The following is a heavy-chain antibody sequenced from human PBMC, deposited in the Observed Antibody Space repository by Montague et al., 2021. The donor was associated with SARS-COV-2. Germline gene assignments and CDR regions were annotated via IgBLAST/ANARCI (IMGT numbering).Heavy chain of an antibody. J-gene: IGHJ6*03. D-gene: IGHD3-22*01. Sequence: SVKVSCKASGYTFTSYDINWVRQAPGQGLEWMGWMNPNSGNTGYAQKFQGRVTMTRNTSISTAYMELSSLRSEDTAVYYCARGRRDTMIVVVNHVGRYYMDVWGQGTTVTVSS. V-gene: IGHV1-8*01. CDR3: ARGRRDTMIVVVNHVGRYYMDV. CDR2: MNPNSGNT. CDR1: GYTFTSYD.